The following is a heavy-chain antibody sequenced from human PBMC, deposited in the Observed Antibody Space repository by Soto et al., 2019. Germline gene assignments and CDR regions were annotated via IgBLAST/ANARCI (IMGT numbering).Heavy chain of an antibody. V-gene: IGHV4-34*01. CDR3: ARSSKPRVVPAVDDALDI. CDR1: GWSFSGYY. Sequence: PSDTLSLTCAVYGWSFSGYYWTWIRQPPGKGLEWIAEITHSGSTNYNPSLKSRVTISVDTSKNQFSLKLSSVTAADTAVYYCARSSKPRVVPAVDDALDIWGQGTMVTVSS. J-gene: IGHJ3*02. D-gene: IGHD2-2*01. CDR2: ITHSGST.